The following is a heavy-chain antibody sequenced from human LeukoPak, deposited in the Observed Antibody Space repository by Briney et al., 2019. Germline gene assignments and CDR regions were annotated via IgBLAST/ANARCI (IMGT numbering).Heavy chain of an antibody. CDR1: GGSISGSY. CDR3: ARQSGWGTDY. J-gene: IGHJ4*02. V-gene: IGHV4-59*01. Sequence: SETLSLTYLVSGGSISGSYWSWIRQSPGKGLEWIGYIHYTGSTDYNPSLRSRVTLSIDMSKNQFSLRLSSVTAADTAVYYCARQSGWGTDYWGQGTLVSVSS. D-gene: IGHD6-19*01. CDR2: IHYTGST.